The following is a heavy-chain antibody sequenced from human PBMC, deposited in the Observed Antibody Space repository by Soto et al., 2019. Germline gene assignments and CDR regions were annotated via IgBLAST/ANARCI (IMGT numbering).Heavy chain of an antibody. Sequence: QVTVKESGPVVVKPTETLTLTCTVSGFSLSNAGLGVSWIRQPPGKALEWLAHIFSNDEKSYSTSLKSRLTISKDTSKSQVVLTMTNMDPVDTATYYCASTYSSSWYWFDPWRQGTLVTVSS. CDR2: IFSNDEK. J-gene: IGHJ5*02. D-gene: IGHD6-13*01. CDR3: ASTYSSSWYWFDP. CDR1: GFSLSNAGLG. V-gene: IGHV2-26*04.